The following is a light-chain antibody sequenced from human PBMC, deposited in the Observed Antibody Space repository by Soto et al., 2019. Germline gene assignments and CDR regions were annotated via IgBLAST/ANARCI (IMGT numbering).Light chain of an antibody. V-gene: IGKV3-15*01. CDR3: QQYNNWPLT. J-gene: IGKJ4*01. CDR1: QSVNNN. Sequence: EIVMTQSPATQSVSPGERATLSCRASQSVNNNLAWYQQKPGQAPRLLIYDASTRATGIPARFSGSGSGTDFTLTISSLQSEDFAVYYCQQYNNWPLTFGGGTKVDIK. CDR2: DAS.